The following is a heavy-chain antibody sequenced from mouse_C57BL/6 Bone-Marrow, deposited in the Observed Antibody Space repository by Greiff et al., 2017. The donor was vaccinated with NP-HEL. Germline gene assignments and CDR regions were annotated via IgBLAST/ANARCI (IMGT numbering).Heavy chain of an antibody. D-gene: IGHD3-3*01. CDR3: AREGEGRGFAY. Sequence: EVKVVESEGGLVQPGSSMKLSCTASGFTFSDYYMAWVRQVPEKGLEWVANINYDGSSTYYLDSLKSRFIISRDNAKNILYLQMSSLKSEDTATYYCAREGEGRGFAYWGQGTLVTVSA. V-gene: IGHV5-16*01. CDR2: INYDGSST. J-gene: IGHJ3*01. CDR1: GFTFSDYY.